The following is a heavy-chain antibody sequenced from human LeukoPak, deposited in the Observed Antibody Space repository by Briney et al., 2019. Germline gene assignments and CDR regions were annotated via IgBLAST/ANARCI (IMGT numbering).Heavy chain of an antibody. Sequence: SVKVSCKASGGTFSSYAISWVRQAPGQGLEWMGGIIPIFGTANYAQKFQGRVTITADESTSTAYMELSSLRSEDTAVYYCARDPGYCSTSCYTGWFDPWGQGTLVTVSS. CDR1: GGTFSSYA. CDR3: ARDPGYCSTSCYTGWFDP. V-gene: IGHV1-69*01. CDR2: IIPIFGTA. D-gene: IGHD2-2*02. J-gene: IGHJ5*02.